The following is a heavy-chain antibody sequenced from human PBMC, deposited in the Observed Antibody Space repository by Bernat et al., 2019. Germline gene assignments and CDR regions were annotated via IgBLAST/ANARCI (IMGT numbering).Heavy chain of an antibody. CDR2: IRYDGSNK. CDR1: GFTFSSYG. CDR3: AKPGGDNYYDSSGYYYFDY. Sequence: QVQLVESGGGVVQPGGSLRLSCAASGFTFSSYGMHWVRQAPGKGLEWVAFIRYDGSNKYYADSVKGRFTISRDNSKTTLYLQMNSLRAEDTAVYYCAKPGGDNYYDSSGYYYFDYWGQGTLVTVSS. V-gene: IGHV3-30*02. D-gene: IGHD3-22*01. J-gene: IGHJ4*02.